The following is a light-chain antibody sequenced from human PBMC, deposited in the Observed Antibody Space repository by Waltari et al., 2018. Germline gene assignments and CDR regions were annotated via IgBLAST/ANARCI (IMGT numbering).Light chain of an antibody. CDR2: YAS. Sequence: DIVLTQSPDFQSVTPKEKVTITCRASQSIGSSIHWYQQKPDQSPKLLIKYASQSFSGVPSRFSGSGSGTDFTLTINSLEAEDAATYYCHQSYTFPRTFGQGTKVEIQ. CDR3: HQSYTFPRT. J-gene: IGKJ1*01. V-gene: IGKV6-21*01. CDR1: QSIGSS.